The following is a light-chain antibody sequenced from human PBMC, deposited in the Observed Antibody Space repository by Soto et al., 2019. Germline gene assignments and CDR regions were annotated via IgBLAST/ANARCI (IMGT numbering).Light chain of an antibody. CDR3: QQYGDWPPET. Sequence: EVVLTQSPATLSVSPGDRATLSCRASQSVSRNLAWYQQKPGQAPRLLIYGASTRATGVPARFSGSWSATEFTLSISRLQSEDVAVFYCQQYGDWPPETFGQGTKLEI. CDR2: GAS. J-gene: IGKJ2*01. CDR1: QSVSRN. V-gene: IGKV3-15*01.